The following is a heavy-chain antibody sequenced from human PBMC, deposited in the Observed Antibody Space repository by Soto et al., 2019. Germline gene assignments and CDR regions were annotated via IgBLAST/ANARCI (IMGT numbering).Heavy chain of an antibody. CDR3: SRLFGGYNENHDDEFDI. CDR1: GFSFSRFA. J-gene: IGHJ3*02. CDR2: ITYDGSNQ. Sequence: QVQLVESGGGVVQPGRSLRLSCAGSGFSFSRFAIHWVRQAPGKGLEWVAVITYDGSNQYYADSVKGRFTVSRDNSKSTVYLQMNSQRSEYTAVYYCSRLFGGYNENHDDEFDIWGRGTMVPVSS. D-gene: IGHD3-10*02. V-gene: IGHV3-30-3*01.